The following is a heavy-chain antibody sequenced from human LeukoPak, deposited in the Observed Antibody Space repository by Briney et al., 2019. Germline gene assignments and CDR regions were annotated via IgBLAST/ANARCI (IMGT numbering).Heavy chain of an antibody. Sequence: GGSLRLSCAASGFTFSSYAVSWVRQTPGEGLEWVSAITGSGGDTFHADSVSGRFTISRDNSKNTLYLQMNSLRAEDTAVYYCAKGSSGHRPYHFDYWGQGTLVTVSS. V-gene: IGHV3-23*01. CDR1: GFTFSSYA. CDR2: ITGSGGDT. CDR3: AKGSSGHRPYHFDY. D-gene: IGHD3-10*01. J-gene: IGHJ4*02.